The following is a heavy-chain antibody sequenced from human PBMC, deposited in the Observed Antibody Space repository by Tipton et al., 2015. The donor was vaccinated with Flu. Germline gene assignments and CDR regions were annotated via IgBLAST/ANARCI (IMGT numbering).Heavy chain of an antibody. CDR2: IKQDGSEK. Sequence: SLRLSCAASGFTFSSYWMTWVRQAPGKGLEWVANIKQDGSEKYYVDSVKGRFTISRDNAKKSLYLQMSSLRAEDTAVYYCARELAYCTTTSCRYYYYGMNVWGQGTTVIVSS. CDR3: ARELAYCTTTSCRYYYYGMNV. D-gene: IGHD2-2*01. CDR1: GFTFSSYW. J-gene: IGHJ6*02. V-gene: IGHV3-7*01.